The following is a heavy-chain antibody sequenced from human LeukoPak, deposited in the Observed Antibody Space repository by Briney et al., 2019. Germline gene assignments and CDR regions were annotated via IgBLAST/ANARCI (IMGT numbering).Heavy chain of an antibody. CDR1: GGSFSGYY. J-gene: IGHJ4*02. CDR3: TVFDY. CDR2: IDHSGST. Sequence: PSETLSLTCAVYGGSFSGYYWSWIRQPPGKGLEWIGEIDHSGSTTYNPSLKGRVTISIHTSNNQFSLKLRSVTAADTAVYYCTVFDYWGQGTLVTVSS. V-gene: IGHV4-34*01.